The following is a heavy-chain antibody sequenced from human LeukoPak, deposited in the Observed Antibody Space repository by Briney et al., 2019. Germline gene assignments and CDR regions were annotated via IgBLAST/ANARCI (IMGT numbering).Heavy chain of an antibody. J-gene: IGHJ3*02. Sequence: PGGSLRLSCAASGFTFSNYAMSWVRQAPGKGLEWVSAISRSGGSAYYADSVKERFTMSRDNSKDTLWLQMDSLRAEDTAVYYCAIYDSGGSHAFDIWGQGTMVTV. V-gene: IGHV3-23*01. CDR2: ISRSGGSA. CDR3: AIYDSGGSHAFDI. D-gene: IGHD3-22*01. CDR1: GFTFSNYA.